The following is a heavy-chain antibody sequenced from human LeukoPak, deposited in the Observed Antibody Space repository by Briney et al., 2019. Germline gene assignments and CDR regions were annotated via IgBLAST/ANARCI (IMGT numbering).Heavy chain of an antibody. D-gene: IGHD6-13*01. CDR3: ASLSSSWYGLDY. CDR1: GFTVSSNY. J-gene: IGHJ4*02. V-gene: IGHV3-53*01. CDR2: IYSGGST. Sequence: GGSLRLSCAASGFTVSSNYMSWVRQAPGKGLEWVSVIYSGGSTYYADSVKGRFTISRDNSKNTLYLQMNSLGAEDTAVYYCASLSSSWYGLDYWGQGTLVTVSS.